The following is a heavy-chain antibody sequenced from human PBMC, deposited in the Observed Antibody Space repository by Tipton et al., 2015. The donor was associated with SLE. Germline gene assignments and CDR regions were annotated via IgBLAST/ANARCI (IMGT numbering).Heavy chain of an antibody. CDR3: AQAHLWGSYRYASDI. D-gene: IGHD3-16*02. CDR2: ISYSGAT. J-gene: IGHJ3*02. Sequence: TLSLTCIVSGGSITTRSYYWGWIRQPPGKGLEWIASISYSGATYYNPSLESRVTISVDASKNQFSLKLSPVTAADTAVYYCAQAHLWGSYRYASDIWGRGTMVTVSS. V-gene: IGHV4-39*07. CDR1: GGSITTRSYY.